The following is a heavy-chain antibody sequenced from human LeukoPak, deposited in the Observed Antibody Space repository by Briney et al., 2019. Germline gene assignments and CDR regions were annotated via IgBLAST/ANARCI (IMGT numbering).Heavy chain of an antibody. D-gene: IGHD2-2*01. CDR1: GGSISSSSYY. V-gene: IGHV4-39*01. J-gene: IGHJ4*02. CDR3: AKIYCSSTSCSFDY. Sequence: SETLSLTCTVSGGSISSSSYYWGWIRQPPGKGLEWIGSIYYSGSTYYNPSLKSRVTISVDTSKNQFSLKLSSVTAADTAVYYCAKIYCSSTSCSFDYWGQGTLVTVSS. CDR2: IYYSGST.